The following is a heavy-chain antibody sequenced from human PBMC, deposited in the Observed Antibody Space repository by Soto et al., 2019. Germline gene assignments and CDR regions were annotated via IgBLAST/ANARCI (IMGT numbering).Heavy chain of an antibody. J-gene: IGHJ4*02. CDR1: GDSFNFYT. CDR2: INPILSMS. D-gene: IGHD3-10*01. CDR3: ATSYGSGYRAFDS. V-gene: IGHV1-69*02. Sequence: QVQLVQSGADVQRPWSSVRVSCKTSGDSFNFYTINWVRKAPGQGIQWMGRINPILSMSNYAPRFQGRVTMTADKSTSTAYMELSSLRSEDTAMYYCATSYGSGYRAFDSWGQGALVTVSS.